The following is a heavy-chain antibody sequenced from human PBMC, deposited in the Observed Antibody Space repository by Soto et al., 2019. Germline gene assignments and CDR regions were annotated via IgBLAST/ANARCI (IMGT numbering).Heavy chain of an antibody. CDR1: GFTFSDYY. CDR3: ARDGREASGMDV. Sequence: VGSLRLSCAASGFTFSDYYMSWIRQAPGKGLEWVSYISSSGSTIYYADSVKGRFTISRDTSNNQFSLKLNSVTTADTAVYYCARDGREASGMDVWGQGTKVTVSS. D-gene: IGHD1-26*01. J-gene: IGHJ6*02. V-gene: IGHV3-11*01. CDR2: ISSSGSTI.